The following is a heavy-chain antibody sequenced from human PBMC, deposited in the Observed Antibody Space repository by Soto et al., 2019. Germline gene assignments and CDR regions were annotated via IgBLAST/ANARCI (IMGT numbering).Heavy chain of an antibody. CDR3: ASTAHSSGWYSGGFDY. D-gene: IGHD6-19*01. V-gene: IGHV4-59*01. CDR2: IYYSGST. J-gene: IGHJ4*02. CDR1: GGSITSYY. Sequence: SETLSLTCTVSGGSITSYYWSWIRQPPGKGLEWIGYIYYSGSTNYNPSLKSRVTISVDTSKNQFSLKLSSVTTADTAVYYCASTAHSSGWYSGGFDYWGQGTLVTVS.